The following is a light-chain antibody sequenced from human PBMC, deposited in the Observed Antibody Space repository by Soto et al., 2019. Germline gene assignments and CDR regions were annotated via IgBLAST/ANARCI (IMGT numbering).Light chain of an antibody. J-gene: IGLJ3*02. CDR2: EVS. V-gene: IGLV2-14*01. CDR1: SSDIGSNNY. Sequence: QSALTQPASVSGSPGQSITISCTGTSSDIGSNNYVSWYQQHPGKAPKLMIYEVSNRPSGVSNHFSGSKSGNTASLTISGLQAEDEAVYYCSSYTTTTRLFGGGTKLTV. CDR3: SSYTTTTRL.